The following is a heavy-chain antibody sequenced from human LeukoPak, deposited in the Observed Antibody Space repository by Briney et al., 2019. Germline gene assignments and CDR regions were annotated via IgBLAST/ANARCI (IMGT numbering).Heavy chain of an antibody. CDR1: GYTFTGYY. D-gene: IGHD3-22*01. CDR2: INPNSGGT. V-gene: IGHV1-2*02. Sequence: ASVKVSCKASGYTFTGYYMHWVRQAPGQGLEWMGWINPNSGGTNYAQKFQGRVTMTRDTSISTAYMELSRLRSDDTAVYYCARSYYERSGLDYWGQGTLVTVSS. J-gene: IGHJ4*02. CDR3: ARSYYERSGLDY.